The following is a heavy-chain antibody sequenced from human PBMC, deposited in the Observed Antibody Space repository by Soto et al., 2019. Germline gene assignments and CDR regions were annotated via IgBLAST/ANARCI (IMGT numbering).Heavy chain of an antibody. CDR1: GYTFTSYG. Sequence: ASVKVSCKASGYTFTSYGISWVRQAPGQGLEWMGWISAYNGNTNYAQKLQGRVTMTTDTSTSTAYMELRSLRSDDTAVYYCARDNAELELSRGSYYYYGMDVWGQGTTVTVSS. CDR3: ARDNAELELSRGSYYYYGMDV. D-gene: IGHD1-7*01. V-gene: IGHV1-18*01. CDR2: ISAYNGNT. J-gene: IGHJ6*02.